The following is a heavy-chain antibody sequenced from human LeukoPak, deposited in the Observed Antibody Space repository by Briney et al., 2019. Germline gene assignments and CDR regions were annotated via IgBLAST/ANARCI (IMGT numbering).Heavy chain of an antibody. J-gene: IGHJ3*02. CDR3: ARGSHYDILTGYPHDAFDI. D-gene: IGHD3-9*01. Sequence: PGGSLRLSCAASGFTFSSYSMNWVRQAPGKGLEWVSVIYSGGSTYYADSVKGRFTISRDNSKNTLYLQMNSLRAEDTAVYYCARGSHYDILTGYPHDAFDIWGQGTMVTVSS. CDR2: IYSGGST. CDR1: GFTFSSYS. V-gene: IGHV3-66*01.